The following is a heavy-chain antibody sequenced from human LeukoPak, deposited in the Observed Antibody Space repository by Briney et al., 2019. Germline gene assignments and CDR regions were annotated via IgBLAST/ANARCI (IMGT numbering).Heavy chain of an antibody. CDR2: ISYDGSNK. Sequence: GGSLRLSCAASGFTFSSYSMNWVRQAPGKGLEWVAVISYDGSNKYYADSVKGRFTISRDNSKNTLYLQMNSLRAEDTAVYYCAKSAGVVPAAMFHYFDYWGQGTLVTVSS. D-gene: IGHD2-2*01. J-gene: IGHJ4*02. V-gene: IGHV3-30*18. CDR3: AKSAGVVPAAMFHYFDY. CDR1: GFTFSSYS.